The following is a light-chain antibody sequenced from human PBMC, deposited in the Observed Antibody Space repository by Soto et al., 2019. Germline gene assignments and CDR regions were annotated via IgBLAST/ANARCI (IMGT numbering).Light chain of an antibody. Sequence: DIQMTPSPSTLSSFVVYIVRITCLSSQTINNLMAWYQKKPGQAPKLLIYKASNLETGVPSRFSGSGSGTEFTLTISSLKPDDFANYYCQKYSSYPSITFGGGTKVDIK. CDR1: QTINNL. CDR3: QKYSSYPSIT. J-gene: IGKJ4*01. CDR2: KAS. V-gene: IGKV1-5*03.